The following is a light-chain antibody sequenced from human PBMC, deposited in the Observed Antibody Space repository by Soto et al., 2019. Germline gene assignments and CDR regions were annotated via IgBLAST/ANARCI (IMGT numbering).Light chain of an antibody. CDR2: DTS. Sequence: EVVLTQSPATLSLSPGERATLSCRARQSVGSYLAWYQQTPGQAPRLLIYDTSNRATGIPGRFSGSGSGTDFTLAIIILEPEDAAGYFCPPRLLWYSFGQGTKLEIQ. V-gene: IGKV3-11*01. CDR3: PPRLLWYS. CDR1: QSVGSY. J-gene: IGKJ2*03.